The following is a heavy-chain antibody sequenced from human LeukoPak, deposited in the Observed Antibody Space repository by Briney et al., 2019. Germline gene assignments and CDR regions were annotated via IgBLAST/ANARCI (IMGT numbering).Heavy chain of an antibody. CDR3: AKDTAAVTTFFDY. D-gene: IGHD4-17*01. Sequence: QTGGSLRLSCAASGFTVSSNYMSWVRQAPGKGLEWVSVIYSGGSTYYADSVKGRFTISRDNSKNTLYLQMNSLRAEDTAVYYCAKDTAAVTTFFDYWGQGTLVTVSS. CDR2: IYSGGST. J-gene: IGHJ4*02. CDR1: GFTVSSNY. V-gene: IGHV3-53*01.